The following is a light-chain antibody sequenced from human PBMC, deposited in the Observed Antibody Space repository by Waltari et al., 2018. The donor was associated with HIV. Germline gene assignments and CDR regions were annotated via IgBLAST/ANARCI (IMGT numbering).Light chain of an antibody. CDR1: QSVSKNY. Sequence: EIVLTQSPGTLSLSPGERATLSCRASQSVSKNYLAWYQQKSGQAPRLLIYGASSRATGIADSRLEPEDFAVYYCQQYGSSPCTFGPGTKVDVK. CDR3: QQYGSSPCT. CDR2: GAS. J-gene: IGKJ3*01. V-gene: IGKV3-20*01.